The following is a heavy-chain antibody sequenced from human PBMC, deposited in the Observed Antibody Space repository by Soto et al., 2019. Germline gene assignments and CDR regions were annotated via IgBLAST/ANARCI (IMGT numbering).Heavy chain of an antibody. D-gene: IGHD6-6*01. V-gene: IGHV3-23*01. CDR2: VSGSAGSK. Sequence: EVQLLESGGGLVQPGGSLRLSCEASGFTFSIYVMTWVRQAPGKGLDWVSAVSGSAGSKYYADSVKGRLSISRDNSKNILYLQMNSLTADDTALYYCARVQGTARNAFDVWGPGTMVTVSS. J-gene: IGHJ3*01. CDR3: ARVQGTARNAFDV. CDR1: GFTFSIYV.